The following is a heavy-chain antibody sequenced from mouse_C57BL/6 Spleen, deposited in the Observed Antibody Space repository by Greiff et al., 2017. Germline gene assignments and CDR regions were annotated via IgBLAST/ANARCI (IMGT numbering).Heavy chain of an antibody. CDR2: IDPSDSYT. J-gene: IGHJ3*01. V-gene: IGHV1-69*01. CDR3: ASYYYGSSSFAY. CDR1: GYTFTSYW. D-gene: IGHD1-1*01. Sequence: QVQLQQPGAELVMPGASVKLSCKASGYTFTSYWMHWVKQRPGQGLEWIGEIDPSDSYTNYNQKFKGKSTLTVDKSSSTAYMQLSSLTAEDSAVYYCASYYYGSSSFAYWGQGTLVTVSA.